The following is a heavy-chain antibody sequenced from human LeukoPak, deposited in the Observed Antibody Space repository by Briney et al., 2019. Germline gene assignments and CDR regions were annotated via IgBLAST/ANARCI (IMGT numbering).Heavy chain of an antibody. CDR3: ARGIVATITGWFDP. CDR1: GFTFNSYG. J-gene: IGHJ5*02. Sequence: GGSLRLSCAASGFTFNSYGMHWVRQAPGKGLEGEAVISYDGSNKYYADSVKGRFTISRDNSKNTLYLQMNSLRAEDTAVYYCARGIVATITGWFDPWGQGTLVTVSS. D-gene: IGHD5-12*01. CDR2: ISYDGSNK. V-gene: IGHV3-30*19.